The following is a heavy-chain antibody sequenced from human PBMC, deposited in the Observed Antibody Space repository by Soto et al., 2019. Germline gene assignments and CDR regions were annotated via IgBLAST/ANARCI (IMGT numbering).Heavy chain of an antibody. CDR3: AIQECTNDVCLEAAVTVGGALEY. CDR1: GITFRKYW. D-gene: IGHD2-8*01. V-gene: IGHV3-74*01. CDR2: ISSDGTTT. J-gene: IGHJ4*02. Sequence: EVQLVESGGGLVQTGKALRLSCAASGITFRKYWMHWVRQAPGKGPVWVSYISSDGTTTDYADSVKGRFTISRDNAKNTLYLQMDSRRVEDTAVYYCAIQECTNDVCLEAAVTVGGALEYWGQGAQVTVSS.